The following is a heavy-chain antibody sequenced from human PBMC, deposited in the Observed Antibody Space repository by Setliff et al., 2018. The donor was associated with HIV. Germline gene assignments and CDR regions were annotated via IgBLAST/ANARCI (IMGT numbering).Heavy chain of an antibody. CDR2: IRNKANRYTT. J-gene: IGHJ3*02. CDR1: GFTFSDHY. V-gene: IGHV3-72*01. D-gene: IGHD1-26*01. Sequence: HPGGSLRLSCAASGFTFSDHYMDWVRQAPGKGLEWVARIRNKANRYTTEYAASVKGRFTISRDDSKNSVYLQMNSLKTEDTAVFYCASGGSYFPIDIWGQGTMVTVS. CDR3: ASGGSYFPIDI.